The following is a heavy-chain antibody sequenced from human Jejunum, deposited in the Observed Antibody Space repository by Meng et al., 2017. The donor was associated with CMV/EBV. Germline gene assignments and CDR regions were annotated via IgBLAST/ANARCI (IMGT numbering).Heavy chain of an antibody. D-gene: IGHD1-26*01. CDR3: ARWSGTYYDY. Sequence: EVQLVEAGGGLVQPGESLRPSCAASGLTVSSNYMSWLRQAPGKGLEWVSILYSSGITYYADSVKGRFTISRDNSKNTLYFQMNTLRAEDTAVYYCARWSGTYYDYWGQGTLVTVSS. J-gene: IGHJ4*02. CDR1: GLTVSSNY. V-gene: IGHV3-66*01. CDR2: LYSSGIT.